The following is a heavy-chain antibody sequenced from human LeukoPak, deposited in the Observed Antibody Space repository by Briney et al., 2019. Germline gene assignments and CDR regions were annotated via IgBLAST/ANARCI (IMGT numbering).Heavy chain of an antibody. V-gene: IGHV3-7*01. Sequence: PGGSLRLSCAASGFTFSSYWMNGVRQAPGKGLEWVANIKRDGNEKNYVDSVKGRFSISRDNAKNSLYLQMDSLRAEDTAVYYCAKEGAYPIITYDSWGQGALVTVSS. CDR2: IKRDGNEK. CDR1: GFTFSSYW. D-gene: IGHD3-10*01. J-gene: IGHJ5*01. CDR3: AKEGAYPIITYDS.